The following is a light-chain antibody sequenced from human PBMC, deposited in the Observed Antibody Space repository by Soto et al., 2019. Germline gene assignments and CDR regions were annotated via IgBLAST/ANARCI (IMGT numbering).Light chain of an antibody. CDR1: QSVSSH. CDR3: QQYNERPPWT. V-gene: IGKV3D-15*01. Sequence: EIVLTQSPATLSLSPGERATVSCRASQSVSSHLAWYQQKRGQAPRLLIYDASSRASGIPARVSGSGSGTDFTLTISSLQSDDVGVYYCQQYNERPPWTFGQGTKVDIK. J-gene: IGKJ1*01. CDR2: DAS.